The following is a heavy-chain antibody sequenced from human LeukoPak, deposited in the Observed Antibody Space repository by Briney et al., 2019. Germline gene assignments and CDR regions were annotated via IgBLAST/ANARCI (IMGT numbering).Heavy chain of an antibody. CDR2: ISYSGSP. V-gene: IGHV4-31*03. D-gene: IGHD6-25*01. CDR3: ARRDRAAVAPVFDF. J-gene: IGHJ4*02. Sequence: PSQTLSLTCTVSGGSISSIGYHWSWNRQHPGQGLKWIGYISYSGSPYYNPSLKGRVTVSADMSKNRFSLNPNSVTAADTAVYYCARRDRAAVAPVFDFWGQGALVIVSS. CDR1: GGSISSIGYH.